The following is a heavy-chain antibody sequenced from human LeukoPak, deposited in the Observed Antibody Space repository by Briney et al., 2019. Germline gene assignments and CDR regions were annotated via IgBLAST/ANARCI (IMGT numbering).Heavy chain of an antibody. D-gene: IGHD3-10*01. CDR1: GFTFSSYG. V-gene: IGHV3-30*03. CDR2: ISNDGTNK. Sequence: PGGSLRLSCAASGFTFSSYGMHWVRQAPGKGLEWEAVISNDGTNKDYADSVKGRFTFSRDNSKNTLYVQMSSLRAEDTAVYYCARASGAGQFDYWGQGTLVTVSS. J-gene: IGHJ4*02. CDR3: ARASGAGQFDY.